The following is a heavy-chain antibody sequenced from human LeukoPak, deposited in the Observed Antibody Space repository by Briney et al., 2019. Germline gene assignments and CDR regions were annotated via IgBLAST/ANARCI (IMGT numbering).Heavy chain of an antibody. V-gene: IGHV1-24*01. CDR3: ATGLGRDYYYYMDV. CDR2: FDPEDGET. D-gene: IGHD1-26*01. CDR1: GYSLTELS. Sequence: ASVKVSCKVSGYSLTELSMQWVRQAPGKGLEWMGGFDPEDGETIYAQKFQGRVTMTEDTSTDTAYMELSSLRSEDTAVYYCATGLGRDYYYYMDVWGKGTTVTVSS. J-gene: IGHJ6*03.